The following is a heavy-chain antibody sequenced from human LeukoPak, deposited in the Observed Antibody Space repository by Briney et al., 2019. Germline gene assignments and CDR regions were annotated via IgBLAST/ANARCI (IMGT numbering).Heavy chain of an antibody. V-gene: IGHV3-11*04. CDR1: GFTFSDYY. CDR3: ARDLVHCSSTSCYGNWFDP. J-gene: IGHJ5*02. CDR2: ISSSGSTI. D-gene: IGHD2-2*01. Sequence: GGSLRLSCAASGFTFSDYYTSWIRQAPGKGLEWVSYISSSGSTIYYADSVKGRFTISRDNAKNSLYLQMNSLRAEDTAVYYCARDLVHCSSTSCYGNWFDPWGQGTLVTVSS.